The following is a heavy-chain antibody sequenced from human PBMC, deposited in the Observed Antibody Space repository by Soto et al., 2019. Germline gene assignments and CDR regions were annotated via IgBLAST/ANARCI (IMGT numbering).Heavy chain of an antibody. V-gene: IGHV2-5*02. J-gene: IGHJ4*02. CDR2: IYWDDDK. CDR3: AHSNGGSRDDY. D-gene: IGHD6-13*01. CDR1: GFSLTTSEVG. Sequence: QITLKESGPTLLKPTQTLTLTCTFSGFSLTTSEVGVAWIRQPPGKALEWLALIYWDDDKRYSPSLKSRLSNTKGTSKNQVVLTMTNMDPVDTATYYCAHSNGGSRDDYWGQGTLVTVSS.